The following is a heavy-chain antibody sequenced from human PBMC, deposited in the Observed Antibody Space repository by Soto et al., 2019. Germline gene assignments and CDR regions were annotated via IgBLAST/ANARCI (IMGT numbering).Heavy chain of an antibody. J-gene: IGHJ4*02. Sequence: PSETLSLTCTVSGGSISSSSYYWGWIRQPPGKGLEWIGNIYYSGSTYYNPSLKSRVTISVDRSKNQFSLKLSSVTAADTAVYYCARAGVDSSGYLLDYWGQGTLVTVSS. CDR2: IYYSGST. CDR1: GGSISSSSYY. V-gene: IGHV4-39*07. D-gene: IGHD3-22*01. CDR3: ARAGVDSSGYLLDY.